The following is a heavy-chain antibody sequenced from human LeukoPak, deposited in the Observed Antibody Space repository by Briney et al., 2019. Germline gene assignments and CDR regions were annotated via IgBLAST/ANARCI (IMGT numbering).Heavy chain of an antibody. D-gene: IGHD2-2*01. CDR3: AKVIPDIVVVPAAIPGT. Sequence: GGSLRLSCAASGFTFSSYGMHWVRQAPGKGLEWVAFIRYDGSNKYYADSVKGRFTISRDNPKNTLYLQMNSLRAEDTAVYYCAKVIPDIVVVPAAIPGTWGQGTLVTVSS. CDR1: GFTFSSYG. V-gene: IGHV3-30*02. CDR2: IRYDGSNK. J-gene: IGHJ4*02.